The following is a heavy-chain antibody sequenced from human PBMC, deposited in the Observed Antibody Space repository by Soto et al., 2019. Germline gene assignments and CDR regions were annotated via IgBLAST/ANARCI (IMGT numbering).Heavy chain of an antibody. D-gene: IGHD3-3*01. CDR2: VYRSDDT. CDR1: SFSVLSNY. CDR3: AREAVFGLTMHYYHYMDV. Sequence: GGSLKLSSAPNSFSVLSNYMSWITQAPDKGLEWVSVVYRSDDTNYADSVKGRFTISRDTSKNTLYLHMNSLRADDTAVYYCAREAVFGLTMHYYHYMDVWGKGT. V-gene: IGHV3-66*01. J-gene: IGHJ6*03.